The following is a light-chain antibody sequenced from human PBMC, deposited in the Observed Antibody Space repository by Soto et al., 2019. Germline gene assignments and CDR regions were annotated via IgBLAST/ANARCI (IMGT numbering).Light chain of an antibody. CDR3: QKYNSART. CDR1: QGISNY. CDR2: AAS. V-gene: IGKV1-27*01. J-gene: IGKJ1*01. Sequence: DIQMPQSPSSLSASVGDRVTITCRASQGISNYLAWYQQKPGKVPKLLIYAASTLQSGVPSRFSGSGSGTDFTLTISSLQPEDVATYYCQKYNSARTFGQGTKVDIK.